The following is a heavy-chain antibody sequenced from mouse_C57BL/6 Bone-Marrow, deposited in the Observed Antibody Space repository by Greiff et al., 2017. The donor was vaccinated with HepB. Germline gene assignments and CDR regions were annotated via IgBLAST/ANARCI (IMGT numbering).Heavy chain of an antibody. D-gene: IGHD1-1*01. CDR1: GYTFTSYG. CDR2: IYPRSGNT. J-gene: IGHJ3*01. CDR3: ARGGRGSSPFAY. Sequence: VQLQQSGAELARPGASVKLSCKASGYTFTSYGISWVKQRTGQGLEWIGEIYPRSGNTYYNEKFKGKATLTADKSSSTAYMELRSLTSEDSAVYFCARGGRGSSPFAYWGQGTLVTVSA. V-gene: IGHV1-81*01.